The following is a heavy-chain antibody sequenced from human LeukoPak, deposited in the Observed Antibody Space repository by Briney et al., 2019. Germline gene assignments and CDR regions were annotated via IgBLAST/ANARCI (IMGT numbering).Heavy chain of an antibody. J-gene: IGHJ3*02. Sequence: GGSLRLSCAASGFTFSSYVMSWVRQAPGKGLEWVSVIGTSGGSTIYADSVKGRFTISRDDSKNTLYLRMNSLTAEDTAVYYCARGKQWLDEGAFDIWGQGTMVTVSS. CDR3: ARGKQWLDEGAFDI. CDR2: IGTSGGST. V-gene: IGHV3-23*01. CDR1: GFTFSSYV. D-gene: IGHD6-19*01.